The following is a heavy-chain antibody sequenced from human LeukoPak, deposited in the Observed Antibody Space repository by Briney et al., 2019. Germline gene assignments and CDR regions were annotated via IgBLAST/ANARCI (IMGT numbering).Heavy chain of an antibody. CDR3: ARGPRIAVAGTGLDY. V-gene: IGHV1-46*03. CDR1: GYTFTSYY. J-gene: IGHJ4*02. D-gene: IGHD6-19*01. Sequence: ASVTVSCKASGYTFTSYYMHWVRQAPGQGLEWMGIINPSGGSTSYAQKFQGRVTMNRDTSTSTVYMELSSLRSEDTAVYYCARGPRIAVAGTGLDYWGQGTLVTVSS. CDR2: INPSGGST.